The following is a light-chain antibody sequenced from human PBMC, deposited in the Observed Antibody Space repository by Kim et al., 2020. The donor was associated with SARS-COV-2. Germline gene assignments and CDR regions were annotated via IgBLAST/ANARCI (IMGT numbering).Light chain of an antibody. J-gene: IGLJ2*01. CDR1: SSNIGAGYD. Sequence: FTISCTGSSSNIGAGYDVHWYQQLPGAAPKLLIYGNSNRPSGVPDRFSGSKSGTSASLAITGLQAEDEADYYCQSYDSSLSGYVVFGGGTQLTVL. CDR2: GNS. V-gene: IGLV1-40*01. CDR3: QSYDSSLSGYVV.